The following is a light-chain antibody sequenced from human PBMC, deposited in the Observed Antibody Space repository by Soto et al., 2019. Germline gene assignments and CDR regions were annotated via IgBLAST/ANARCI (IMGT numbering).Light chain of an antibody. J-gene: IGKJ1*01. CDR3: QYYDSFRT. CDR2: LGS. Sequence: EIVLTQSPLSLPVTPGEPASISCSSSRNLLHSNGYYYLDWYLQKPGQSPQLLIYLGSNRASGVPDRFSGSGSGTDFTLTISRLEPEDFAVYFCQYYDSFRTFGQGTKVDIK. V-gene: IGKV2-28*01. CDR1: RNLLHSNGYYY.